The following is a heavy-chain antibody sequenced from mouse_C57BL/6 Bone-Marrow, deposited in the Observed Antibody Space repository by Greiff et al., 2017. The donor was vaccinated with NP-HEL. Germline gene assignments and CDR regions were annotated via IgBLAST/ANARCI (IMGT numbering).Heavy chain of an antibody. J-gene: IGHJ3*01. CDR3: ARKGYYSNLFAY. D-gene: IGHD2-5*01. Sequence: VQLQQSVAELVRPGASVKLSCTASGFNIKNTYMHWVKQRPEQGLEWIGEIDPSDSYTNYNQKFKGKATLTVDTSSSTAYMQLSSLTSEDSAVYYCARKGYYSNLFAYWGQGTLVTVSA. CDR1: GFNIKNTY. V-gene: IGHV1-50*01. CDR2: IDPSDSYT.